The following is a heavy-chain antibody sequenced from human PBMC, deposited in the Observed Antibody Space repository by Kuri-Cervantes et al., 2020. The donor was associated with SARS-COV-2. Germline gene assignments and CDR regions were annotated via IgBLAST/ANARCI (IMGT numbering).Heavy chain of an antibody. CDR2: INPNSGGT. CDR1: GYTFTGYY. V-gene: IGHV1-2*02. Sequence: ASVKVSCKASGYTFTGYYMHWVRQAPGQGLEWMGWINPNSGGTNYAQKFQGRVTITADESTSTAYMELSSLRSEDTAVYYCARCLYYDSSGYYYWYYYGMDVWGQGTTVTVSS. CDR3: ARCLYYDSSGYYYWYYYGMDV. J-gene: IGHJ6*02. D-gene: IGHD3-22*01.